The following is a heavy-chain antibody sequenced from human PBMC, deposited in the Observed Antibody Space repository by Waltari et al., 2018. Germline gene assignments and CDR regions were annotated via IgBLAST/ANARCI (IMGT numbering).Heavy chain of an antibody. CDR3: ARDRTPGVRLITIFGVGSHPGFDY. CDR1: GYTSTSSA. Sequence: QAQLVQSGAVVQKPGASAKVPSKASGYTSTSSAILWVRQSPGPRPDWTGRINTGNGNTKDSQKFQGRVTITRDTAASTAYMELSSLRSEDTAVYYCARDRTPGVRLITIFGVGSHPGFDYWGQGTLVTVSS. J-gene: IGHJ4*02. CDR2: INTGNGNT. V-gene: IGHV1-3*04. D-gene: IGHD3-3*01.